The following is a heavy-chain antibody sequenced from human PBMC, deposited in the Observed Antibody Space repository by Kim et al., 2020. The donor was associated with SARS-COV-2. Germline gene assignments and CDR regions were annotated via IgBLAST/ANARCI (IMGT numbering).Heavy chain of an antibody. CDR1: GGSLSSHY. V-gene: IGHV4-59*11. D-gene: IGHD1-26*01. CDR3: ATWKWELRVFDY. Sequence: SETLSLTCTVSGGSLSSHYWSWIRQSPGKGLEWIGYIYYTGSTNYNPSLKSRVTISLDTTKNQFSLKVSSVTAADTAVYYCATWKWELRVFDYWGQGTLVTVSS. J-gene: IGHJ4*02. CDR2: IYYTGST.